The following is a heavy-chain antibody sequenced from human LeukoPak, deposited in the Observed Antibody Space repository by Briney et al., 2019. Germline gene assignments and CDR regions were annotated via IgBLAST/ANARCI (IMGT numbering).Heavy chain of an antibody. CDR2: IYYSGST. J-gene: IGHJ6*02. V-gene: IGHV4-39*01. D-gene: IGHD3-10*01. CDR3: ARRKVRWFGESVYYYYGMDV. Sequence: SETLSLTCTVSGGSISSSSYYWGWIRQPPGKGLEWIGSIYYSGSTYYNPSLKSRVTISVDTSKNQFSLKLSSATAADTAVYYCARRKVRWFGESVYYYYGMDVWGQGTTVTVSS. CDR1: GGSISSSSYY.